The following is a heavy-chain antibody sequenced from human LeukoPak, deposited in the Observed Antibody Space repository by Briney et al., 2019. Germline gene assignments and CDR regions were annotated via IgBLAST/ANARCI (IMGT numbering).Heavy chain of an antibody. CDR2: INHSGST. J-gene: IGHJ4*02. CDR1: GFTFSTYW. CDR3: ARGRKDIVVVPAAIFNY. Sequence: GSLRLSCAASGFTFSTYWMSWVRKTPEKGLEWIGEINHSGSTNYNPSLKSRVTISVDTSKNQFSLKLSSVTAADTAVYYCARGRKDIVVVPAAIFNYWGQGTLVTVSS. V-gene: IGHV4-34*01. D-gene: IGHD2-2*01.